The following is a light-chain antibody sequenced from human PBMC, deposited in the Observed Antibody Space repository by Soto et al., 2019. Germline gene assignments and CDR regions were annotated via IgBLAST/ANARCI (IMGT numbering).Light chain of an antibody. CDR2: DAS. Sequence: QIAQSTSTPSASVGERDTLSFRASQSISSWLAWYQQKPGKAPKLLIYDASSLESGVPSRFSGSGSGTEFTLTITSLQPDDFATYYCQQYNSYPWTFGQGTKVDIK. CDR3: QQYNSYPWT. CDR1: QSISSW. J-gene: IGKJ1*01. V-gene: IGKV1-5*01.